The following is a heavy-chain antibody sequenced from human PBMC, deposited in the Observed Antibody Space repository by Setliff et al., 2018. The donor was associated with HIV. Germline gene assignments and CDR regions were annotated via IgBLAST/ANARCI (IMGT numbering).Heavy chain of an antibody. Sequence: PGGSLRLSCAASGFTFSSRWMTWVRQAPGKGLEWVTLIYKAGKTYYADFVKGRFTIARDDTKNTVSLQMTNLEPGDTAMYYCAKGGYGGAYYVAGYWGQGTKVTVSS. CDR2: IYKAGKT. D-gene: IGHD5-18*01. CDR1: GFTFSSRW. V-gene: IGHV3-53*01. CDR3: AKGGYGGAYYVAGY. J-gene: IGHJ4*02.